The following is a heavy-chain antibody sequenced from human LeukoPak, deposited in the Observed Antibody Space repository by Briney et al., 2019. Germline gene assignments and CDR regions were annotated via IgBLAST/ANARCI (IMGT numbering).Heavy chain of an antibody. CDR1: GGSFSGYS. D-gene: IGHD4-4*01. CDR2: INHSGST. J-gene: IGHJ4*02. Sequence: PSETLSLTCAVYGGSFSGYSWSWIRQPPGKGLEWVGEINHSGSTNYNPSLKSRVTISVDTSKHQFSLKLSSVTAADTAVYYCARMTTVSPYYCDYWGEGTLVTVSS. V-gene: IGHV4-34*01. CDR3: ARMTTVSPYYCDY.